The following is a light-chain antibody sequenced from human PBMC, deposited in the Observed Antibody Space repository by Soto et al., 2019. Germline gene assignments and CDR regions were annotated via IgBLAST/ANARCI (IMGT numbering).Light chain of an antibody. V-gene: IGKV3-20*01. CDR3: HHFGSLPET. J-gene: IGKJ1*01. Sequence: EVVLTQSPGTLSLSPGERVTLSCRASQSVASSYLAWYQQKPGRAPRLLFYSASSRATGIPDRFSGSGSGTDFPITISRLEPEDFAVYYCHHFGSLPETFGQGTNVE. CDR2: SAS. CDR1: QSVASSY.